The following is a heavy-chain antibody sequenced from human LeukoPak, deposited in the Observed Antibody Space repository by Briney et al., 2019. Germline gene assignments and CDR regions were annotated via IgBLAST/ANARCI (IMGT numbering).Heavy chain of an antibody. CDR3: AAGEPYVY. D-gene: IGHD1-14*01. V-gene: IGHV3-33*01. CDR2: IWYDGSNK. J-gene: IGHJ4*02. Sequence: PGRSLSLSCAASGFTFTTYGMHWVRQAPGKGLEWVAIIWYDGSNKYYADSVKGRFTISRDNSENTLFLQMNSLRAEDTAVYFCAAGEPYVYWGQGALVTVSS. CDR1: GFTFTTYG.